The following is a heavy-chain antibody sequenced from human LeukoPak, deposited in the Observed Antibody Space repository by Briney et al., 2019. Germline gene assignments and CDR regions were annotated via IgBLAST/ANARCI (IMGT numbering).Heavy chain of an antibody. CDR1: GFTFSSYS. J-gene: IGHJ4*02. Sequence: PGGSLRLSCAASGFTFSSYSMNWVRQAPGKGLEWVSCISSSSSYTYYADSVKGRFTISRDNAKNSLYLQMNGLRAEDTAVYYCARDVLRAFDYWGQGTLVTVSS. D-gene: IGHD2-15*01. CDR3: ARDVLRAFDY. V-gene: IGHV3-21*01. CDR2: ISSSSSYT.